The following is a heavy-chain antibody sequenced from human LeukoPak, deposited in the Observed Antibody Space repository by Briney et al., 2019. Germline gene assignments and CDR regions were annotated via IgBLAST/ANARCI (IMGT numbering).Heavy chain of an antibody. CDR1: GGTFSSYA. D-gene: IGHD6-13*01. V-gene: IGHV1-2*02. J-gene: IGHJ4*02. CDR2: INPNSGGT. Sequence: GASVKVSCKASGGTFSSYAISWVRQAPGQGLEWMGWINPNSGGTNYAQKFQGRVTMTRDTSISTAYMELSRLRSDDTAVYYCARDLKIAAAGPVDYWGQGTLVTVSS. CDR3: ARDLKIAAAGPVDY.